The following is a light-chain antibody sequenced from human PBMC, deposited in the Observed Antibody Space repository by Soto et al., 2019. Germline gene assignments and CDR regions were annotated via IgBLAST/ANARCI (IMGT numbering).Light chain of an antibody. V-gene: IGKV3-15*01. CDR2: DAS. Sequence: EIVMTQSPATLSVSPGETVTLSCRASQSVNSNLAWYQQNPGQAPRLLISDASTRAAGLPARFSGSGSGTEFTLTISSLQSEDFAVYFCQQSNNWPKTFGQGTKVEIK. CDR3: QQSNNWPKT. J-gene: IGKJ1*01. CDR1: QSVNSN.